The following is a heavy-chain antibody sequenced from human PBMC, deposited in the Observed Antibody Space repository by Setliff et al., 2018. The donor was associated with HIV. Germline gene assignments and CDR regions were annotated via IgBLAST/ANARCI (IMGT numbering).Heavy chain of an antibody. Sequence: LRLSCAASGFTFSNYWMTWVRQAPGKGLEWVANINQDGSEQNFVDSVTGRFIISRDNAKNSLYVQMNSLRVDDTAVYYCVRGKNWLDPWGQGTLVTVSS. CDR1: GFTFSNYW. CDR2: INQDGSEQ. V-gene: IGHV3-7*03. CDR3: VRGKNWLDP. J-gene: IGHJ5*02.